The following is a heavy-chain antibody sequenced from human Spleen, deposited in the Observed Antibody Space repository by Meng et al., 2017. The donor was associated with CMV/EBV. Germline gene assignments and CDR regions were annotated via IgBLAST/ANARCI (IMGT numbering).Heavy chain of an antibody. D-gene: IGHD2-2*01. CDR3: ARDGGRTMPRA. CDR1: GFTFSSYA. CDR2: ISGSGGST. Sequence: GESLKISCAASGFTFSSYAMSWVRQAPGKGLEWVSAISGSGGSTYYADSVKGRFTISRDNSKNTLYLQMNSLRAEDTAVYYCARDGGRTMPRAWGQGTLVTVSS. J-gene: IGHJ5*02. V-gene: IGHV3-23*01.